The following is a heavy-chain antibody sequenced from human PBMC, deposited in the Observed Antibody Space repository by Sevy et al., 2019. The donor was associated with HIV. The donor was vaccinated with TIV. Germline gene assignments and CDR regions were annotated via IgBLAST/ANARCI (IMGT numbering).Heavy chain of an antibody. D-gene: IGHD3-10*01. CDR2: IIPIFGTA. V-gene: IGHV1-69*13. J-gene: IGHJ4*02. CDR3: ARGSGSYEKNRLLFDY. CDR1: GGTFSSYA. Sequence: ASVKVSCKASGGTFSSYAISWVRQAPGQGLEWMGRIIPIFGTANYAQTFQGRVTITADESTSTAYMELSSLRSEDTAVYYCARGSGSYEKNRLLFDYWGQGTLVTVSS.